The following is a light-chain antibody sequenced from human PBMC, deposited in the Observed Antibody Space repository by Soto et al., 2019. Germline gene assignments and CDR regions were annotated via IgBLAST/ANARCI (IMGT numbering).Light chain of an antibody. CDR1: QSVDSY. V-gene: IGKV3-20*01. Sequence: EIVLTQSPGTLSLSPGERASLSCGASQSVDSYLAWYQQKPGQAPRLVIYGASNRATGIPDRVSGSGSGTSFTLTISRLEPQDLAVYYCQQYGTSPYTFGQGTKLEIK. CDR2: GAS. J-gene: IGKJ2*01. CDR3: QQYGTSPYT.